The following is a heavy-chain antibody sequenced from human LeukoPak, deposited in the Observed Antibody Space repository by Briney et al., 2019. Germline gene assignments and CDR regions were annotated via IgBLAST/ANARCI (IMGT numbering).Heavy chain of an antibody. J-gene: IGHJ4*02. Sequence: ASVKVSCKASGYTFTGYYTHWVRQAPGQGLEWMGWINPNSGGTNYAQKFQGRVTMTRDTSISTAYMELSRLRSDDTAVYYCARAQYYYDSSGAYWGQGTLVTVSS. CDR3: ARAQYYYDSSGAY. V-gene: IGHV1-2*02. D-gene: IGHD3-22*01. CDR1: GYTFTGYY. CDR2: INPNSGGT.